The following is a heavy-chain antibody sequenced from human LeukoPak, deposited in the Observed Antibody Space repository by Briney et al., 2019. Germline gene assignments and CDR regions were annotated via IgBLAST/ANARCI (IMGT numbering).Heavy chain of an antibody. J-gene: IGHJ4*02. V-gene: IGHV4-61*02. D-gene: IGHD3-22*01. Sequence: PSETLSLTCTVSGGSISSGSYYWSWIRQPAGKGLEWIGRIYTSGSTNYNPSLKSRVTISVDTSKNQFSLKLSSVTAADTAVYYCARNGDYYDSSGYYEGFAGFDYWGQGTLVTVSS. CDR3: ARNGDYYDSSGYYEGFAGFDY. CDR2: IYTSGST. CDR1: GGSISSGSYY.